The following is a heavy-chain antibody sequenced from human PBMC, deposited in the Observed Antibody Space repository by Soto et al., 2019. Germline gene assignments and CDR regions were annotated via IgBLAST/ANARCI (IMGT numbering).Heavy chain of an antibody. D-gene: IGHD3-22*01. V-gene: IGHV3-23*01. J-gene: IGHJ6*02. CDR2: ISSSGDST. CDR3: ARDADYPDGTGYYRGWWYYPIDV. CDR1: GFTFNNYA. Sequence: EVQLLESGGALVQSGGSLRLSCAASGFTFNNYAMDWVRQAPGKGLQWVSSISSSGDSTYYSDSVKGRFTISRDNSKNTLYVQMTSLRVEDTAVYYCARDADYPDGTGYYRGWWYYPIDVWGQGTTVTVSS.